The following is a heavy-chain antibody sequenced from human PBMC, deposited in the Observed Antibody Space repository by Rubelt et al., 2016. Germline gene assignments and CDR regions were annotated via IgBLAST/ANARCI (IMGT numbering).Heavy chain of an antibody. CDR3: ARDDSPYYYDSSGYYDY. CDR1: GYTFTGYY. D-gene: IGHD3-22*01. Sequence: QVQLVQSGAEVKKPGASVKVSCKASGYTFTGYYMHWVRQAPGQGLVWMGWINPNSGGTNYAQKCQGWVTMTRDTSISTAYMELSRLRSDDTAVYYCARDDSPYYYDSSGYYDYWGQGTLVTVSS. CDR2: INPNSGGT. V-gene: IGHV1-2*04. J-gene: IGHJ4*02.